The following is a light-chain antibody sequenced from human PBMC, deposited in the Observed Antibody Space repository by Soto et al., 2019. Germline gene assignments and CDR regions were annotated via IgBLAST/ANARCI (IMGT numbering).Light chain of an antibody. Sequence: QSALTQPSSVSGTPGQSITISCTGTSSDVGGYNYVSWYQQHPGKAPKLMIYDVTNRPSGVSNRFSGSKSGVTASLPISGLQAEDEADYYCSSYTTSSTLYVVFGGGTKLTVL. CDR3: SSYTTSSTLYVV. CDR2: DVT. CDR1: SSDVGGYNY. V-gene: IGLV2-14*01. J-gene: IGLJ2*01.